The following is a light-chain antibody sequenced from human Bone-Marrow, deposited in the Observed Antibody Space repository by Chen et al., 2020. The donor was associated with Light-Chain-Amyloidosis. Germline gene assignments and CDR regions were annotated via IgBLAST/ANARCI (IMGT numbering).Light chain of an antibody. Sequence: QSALTQPASVSGFPGQSITISCTGTNNDVGGHAFVSWYQRHPGKAPKFLIYEDTERASGVSNRFSGSKSGTTASLPISGLQPEDGADYCCASFAAGSTWVFGGGTSLTVL. CDR2: EDT. CDR1: NNDVGGHAF. CDR3: ASFAAGSTWV. J-gene: IGLJ3*02. V-gene: IGLV2-23*01.